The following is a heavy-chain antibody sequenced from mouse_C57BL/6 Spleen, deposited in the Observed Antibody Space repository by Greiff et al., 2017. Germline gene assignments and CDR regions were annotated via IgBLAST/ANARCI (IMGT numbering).Heavy chain of an antibody. Sequence: VQLQESGAELAKPGASVKLSCKASGYTFTSYWMHWVKQRPGQGLEWIGYINPSSGYTKYNQKFKDKATLTADKSSSTAYMTLSSLTYDDSAVYDCARNDYSNYVDYWGQGTTLTVSS. CDR1: GYTFTSYW. V-gene: IGHV1-7*01. CDR2: INPSSGYT. CDR3: ARNDYSNYVDY. D-gene: IGHD2-5*01. J-gene: IGHJ2*01.